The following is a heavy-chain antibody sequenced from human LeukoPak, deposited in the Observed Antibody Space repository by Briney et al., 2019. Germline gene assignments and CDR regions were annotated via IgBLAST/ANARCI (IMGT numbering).Heavy chain of an antibody. CDR1: RFTFSRYS. Sequence: PGGSLRLSCAGSRFTFSRYSMNWFRQAPGKGLERVSSISSRSTNIFYADSVKGRFTISRDNAKNSLYLQMNSLGAEDTAVCYCARDAQWLVPEGYFYYMDVWGKGTTVTVSS. CDR3: ARDAQWLVPEGYFYYMDV. CDR2: ISSRSTNI. V-gene: IGHV3-21*01. D-gene: IGHD6-19*01. J-gene: IGHJ6*03.